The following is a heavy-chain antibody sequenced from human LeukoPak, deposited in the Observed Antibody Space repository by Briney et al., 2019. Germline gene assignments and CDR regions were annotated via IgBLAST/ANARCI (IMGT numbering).Heavy chain of an antibody. D-gene: IGHD6-19*01. CDR1: GFTFSSYS. Sequence: GGSLRLSCTASGFTFSSYSMHWVRQAPGKGLEFVSAISSNGGSTYYANSVKGRFTISRDNSKNTLYLQMGSLRAEDLAVYYCARVGLSSGCDFWGQGTLVTVS. V-gene: IGHV3-64*01. CDR2: ISSNGGST. CDR3: ARVGLSSGCDF. J-gene: IGHJ4*02.